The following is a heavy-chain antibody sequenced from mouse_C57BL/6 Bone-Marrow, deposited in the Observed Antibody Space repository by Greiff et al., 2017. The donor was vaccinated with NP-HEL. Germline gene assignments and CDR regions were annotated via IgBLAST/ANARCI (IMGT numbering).Heavy chain of an antibody. Sequence: VQLQQSGAELARPGASVKLSCKASGYTFTSYGISWVKQRTGQGLEWIGEIYPRSGNTYYNEKFKGKATLTADKSSSTAYMELRSLTSEDSAVYFCARRGYDGSRAWFAYWGQGTLVTVSA. V-gene: IGHV1-81*01. CDR3: ARRGYDGSRAWFAY. D-gene: IGHD1-1*01. CDR1: GYTFTSYG. J-gene: IGHJ3*01. CDR2: IYPRSGNT.